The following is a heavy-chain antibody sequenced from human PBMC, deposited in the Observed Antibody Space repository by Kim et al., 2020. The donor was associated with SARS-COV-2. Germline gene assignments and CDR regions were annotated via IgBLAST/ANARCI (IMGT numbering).Heavy chain of an antibody. Sequence: GGSLRLSCAASGFTFSSYEMNWVRQAPGKGLEWVSYISSSGSTIYYADSVKGRFTISRDNAKNSLYLQMNSLRAEDTAVYYCARIETPNYYYYYMDVWGKGPTVTVSS. CDR2: ISSSGSTI. J-gene: IGHJ6*03. CDR1: GFTFSSYE. V-gene: IGHV3-48*03. CDR3: ARIETPNYYYYYMDV. D-gene: IGHD2-15*01.